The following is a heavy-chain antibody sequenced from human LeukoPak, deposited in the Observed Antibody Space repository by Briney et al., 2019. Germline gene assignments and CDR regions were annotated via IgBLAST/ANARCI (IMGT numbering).Heavy chain of an antibody. Sequence: GGSLRLSCAASGFTFNNAWLNWVRQAPGKGREWVSSISSSSSYIFYADSVKGRFTISRDNAKNSLYLQVNSLRAEDTAVYYCARDRWYYYGSGTPYFDYWGQGTLVTVSS. D-gene: IGHD3-10*01. CDR1: GFTFNNAW. V-gene: IGHV3-21*01. CDR3: ARDRWYYYGSGTPYFDY. CDR2: ISSSSSYI. J-gene: IGHJ4*02.